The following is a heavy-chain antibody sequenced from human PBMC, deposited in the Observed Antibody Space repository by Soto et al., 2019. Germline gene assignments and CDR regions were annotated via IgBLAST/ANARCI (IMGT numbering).Heavy chain of an antibody. CDR1: GFTFDDYA. CDR3: AKDKVGGLAAAGGTLDY. V-gene: IGHV3-43D*04. J-gene: IGHJ4*02. Sequence: EVQLVESGGVVVQPGGSLRLSCAASGFTFDDYAMHWVRQAPGKGLEWVSLISWDGGSTYYADSVKGRFTISRDNSKNSLYLQMNSLRAEDTALYYCAKDKVGGLAAAGGTLDYWGQGTLVTVSS. CDR2: ISWDGGST. D-gene: IGHD6-13*01.